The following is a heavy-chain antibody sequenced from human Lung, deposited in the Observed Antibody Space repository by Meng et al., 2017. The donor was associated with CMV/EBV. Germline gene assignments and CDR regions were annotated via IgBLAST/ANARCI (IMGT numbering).Heavy chain of an antibody. D-gene: IGHD2-2*01. CDR2: ISGSGGST. V-gene: IGHV3-23*01. J-gene: IGHJ4*02. Sequence: LSLTXAASGFTFSSYAMSWVRQAPGKGLEWVSAISGSGGSTYYADSVKGRFTISRDNSKNTLYLQMNSLRAEDTAVYYCAKDKYGGYCSSTSCYVIFDYWGQGXLVTVSS. CDR1: GFTFSSYA. CDR3: AKDKYGGYCSSTSCYVIFDY.